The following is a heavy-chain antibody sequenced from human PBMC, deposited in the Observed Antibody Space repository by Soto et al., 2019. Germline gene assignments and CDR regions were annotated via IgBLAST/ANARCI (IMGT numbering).Heavy chain of an antibody. D-gene: IGHD6-13*01. Sequence: LRLSCAASGFTFSIYTMSWVRQAPGKGLEWVSAISGSGGSTYYADSVKGRFTISRDNSKNTLYLQMNSLRAEDTAVYYCAKPGSSSWNNWFDPWGQGTLVTVSS. V-gene: IGHV3-23*01. J-gene: IGHJ5*02. CDR3: AKPGSSSWNNWFDP. CDR2: ISGSGGST. CDR1: GFTFSIYT.